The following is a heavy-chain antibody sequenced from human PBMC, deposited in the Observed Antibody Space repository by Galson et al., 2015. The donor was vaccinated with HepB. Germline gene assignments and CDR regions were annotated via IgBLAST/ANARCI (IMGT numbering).Heavy chain of an antibody. CDR1: GYTFTSYG. CDR3: ARAQPLLEPDAFDI. D-gene: IGHD1-14*01. CDR2: ISAYNGNT. Sequence: SVKVSCKASGYTFTSYGISWVRQAPGQGLEWMGWISAYNGNTNYAQKLQGRVTMTTDTSTGTAYMELRSLRSDDTAVYYCARAQPLLEPDAFDIWGQGTMVTVSS. J-gene: IGHJ3*02. V-gene: IGHV1-18*01.